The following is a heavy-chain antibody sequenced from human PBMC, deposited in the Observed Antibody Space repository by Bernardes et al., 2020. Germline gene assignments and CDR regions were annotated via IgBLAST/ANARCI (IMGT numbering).Heavy chain of an antibody. CDR2: MSPSSGNT. CDR3: ARGVDAGVDY. D-gene: IGHD7-27*01. CDR1: GYTFSSLD. J-gene: IGHJ4*02. Sequence: ASVKVSCQASGYTFSSLDINWVRQATGQGLEWMGWMSPSSGNTGYAQKFQGRVTMTRDTSISTAYMELSSLTFEDTATDFCARGVDAGVDYWGQGTQVTVS. V-gene: IGHV1-8*01.